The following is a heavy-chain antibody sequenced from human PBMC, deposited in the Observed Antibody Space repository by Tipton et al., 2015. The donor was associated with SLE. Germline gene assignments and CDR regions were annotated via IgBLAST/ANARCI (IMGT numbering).Heavy chain of an antibody. CDR3: ARAGIAVAGLFDY. CDR2: INHSGST. CDR1: GGSFSGYY. J-gene: IGHJ4*02. V-gene: IGHV4-34*01. Sequence: TLSLTCAVYGGSFSGYYWSWIRQPPGKGLEWIGEINHSGSTNYNPSLKSRVTISVDTSRNQFSLKLSSVTAADTAMYYCARAGIAVAGLFDYWGQGTLVTVSS. D-gene: IGHD6-19*01.